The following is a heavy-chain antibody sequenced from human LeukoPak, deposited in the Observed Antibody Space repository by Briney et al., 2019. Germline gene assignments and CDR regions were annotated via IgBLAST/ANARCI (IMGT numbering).Heavy chain of an antibody. Sequence: GGSLRLSCAASGFTFSTYNMNWVRQAPGKGLEWVSYITGSSSTIYYADSVKGRFTISRDNAENSLYLQMNSLRAEDTAVYYCARGAYWFDPWGQGTLVTVSP. CDR1: GFTFSTYN. CDR3: ARGAYWFDP. J-gene: IGHJ5*02. CDR2: ITGSSSTI. V-gene: IGHV3-48*04.